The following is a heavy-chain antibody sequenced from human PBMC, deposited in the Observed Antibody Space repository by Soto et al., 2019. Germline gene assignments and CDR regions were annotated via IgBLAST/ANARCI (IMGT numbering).Heavy chain of an antibody. D-gene: IGHD6-13*01. CDR2: ISSSSSYI. Sequence: EVQLVESGGGLVKPGGSLRLSCAASGFTFSSYSMNWVRQAPGKGPEWVSSISSSSSYIYYADSVKGRFTISRDNAKNSLYLQMNSLRAEDTAVYYCARGRGAAGTDSVQYYGMDVWGQGTTVTVSS. CDR3: ARGRGAAGTDSVQYYGMDV. J-gene: IGHJ6*02. CDR1: GFTFSSYS. V-gene: IGHV3-21*01.